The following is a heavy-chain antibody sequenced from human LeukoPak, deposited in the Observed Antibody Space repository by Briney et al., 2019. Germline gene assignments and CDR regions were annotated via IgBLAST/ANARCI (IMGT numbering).Heavy chain of an antibody. Sequence: GGSLRLSCAASGFTFSSYSMNWLRQAPGKGLEWVSYISSSSSTMYYADSVKGRFTISRDNAKNSLYLQMDSLKDEHTALYYCARAIFPDGSWSCYYDYWGQGTLVTVSS. CDR3: ARAIFPDGSWSCYYDY. V-gene: IGHV3-48*02. J-gene: IGHJ4*02. CDR2: ISSSSSTM. D-gene: IGHD3-10*01. CDR1: GFTFSSYS.